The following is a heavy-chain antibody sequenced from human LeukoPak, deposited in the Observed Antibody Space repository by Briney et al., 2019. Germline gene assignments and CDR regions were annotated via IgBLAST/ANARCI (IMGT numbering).Heavy chain of an antibody. V-gene: IGHV4-39*01. CDR2: IYYGGTT. J-gene: IGHJ4*02. CDR3: AMRGLMLVPV. D-gene: IGHD2-2*01. Sequence: SETLSLTCTVSGGSVSSSDSYWVWVRQPPGKGLEWVGSIYYGGTTYSNPSLKSRLTISADTSKNQFSLKLASVSAADTAVYYCAMRGLMLVPVWGQGTPVTVSS. CDR1: GGSVSSSDSY.